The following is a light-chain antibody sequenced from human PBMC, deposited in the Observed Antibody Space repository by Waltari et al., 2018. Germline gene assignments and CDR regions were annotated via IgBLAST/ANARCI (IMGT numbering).Light chain of an antibody. CDR3: SSYTSRHTML. CDR1: SSDVGRYNW. CDR2: DVS. Sequence: QSALTQPASVSGSPGQSIAISCTGTSSDVGRYNWVSWYQQNPGKAPKVLIFDVSNRPSGVSNRFSGSKSGNTASLTISGLQAEDEADYYCSSYTSRHTMLFGGGTKLTVL. V-gene: IGLV2-14*01. J-gene: IGLJ2*01.